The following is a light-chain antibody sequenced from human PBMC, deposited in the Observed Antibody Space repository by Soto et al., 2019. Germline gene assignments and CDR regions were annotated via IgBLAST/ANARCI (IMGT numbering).Light chain of an antibody. Sequence: QSALTQPASVSGSPGQSITISCTGTSSDDKNYNLVSWYQQHPGKAPKLMIHEGTKRPSGVSYRFSGSKSGNTASLTISGLQAEDEADYYCCSYATSSTWVFGGGTKLTVL. CDR3: CSYATSSTWV. V-gene: IGLV2-23*01. J-gene: IGLJ3*02. CDR1: SSDDKNYNL. CDR2: EGT.